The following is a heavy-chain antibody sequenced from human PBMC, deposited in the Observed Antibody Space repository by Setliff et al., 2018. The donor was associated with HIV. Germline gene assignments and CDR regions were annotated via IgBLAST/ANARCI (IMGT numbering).Heavy chain of an antibody. CDR3: ARQSSGSPEYFQH. Sequence: SETLSLTCAVSGYSISSGFYWGWVRQPPGKGLEWIGTIYHSGSTYYNPSLKSRVTISVDTSKNQFSLKVSSVTAADTAVYYCARQSSGSPEYFQHWGQGTLVTVSS. D-gene: IGHD1-26*01. CDR1: GYSISSGFY. CDR2: IYHSGST. V-gene: IGHV4-38-2*01. J-gene: IGHJ1*01.